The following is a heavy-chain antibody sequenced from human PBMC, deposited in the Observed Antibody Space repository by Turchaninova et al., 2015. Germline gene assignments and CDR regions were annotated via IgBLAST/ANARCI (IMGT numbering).Heavy chain of an antibody. CDR3: ARDGSGYDDWYFDL. J-gene: IGHJ2*01. V-gene: IGHV3-33*01. D-gene: IGHD5-12*01. CDR2: IWYDGSNE. Sequence: VHLVESGGGVVQAGRSRRIPCAASGFTFITYGMHWVRQAPGKGLEWVAFIWYDGSNEYYTDSVKGRFTISRDNSKNSRYLQMNSLRAEDTAVYYCARDGSGYDDWYFDLWGRGTLVTVSS. CDR1: GFTFITYG.